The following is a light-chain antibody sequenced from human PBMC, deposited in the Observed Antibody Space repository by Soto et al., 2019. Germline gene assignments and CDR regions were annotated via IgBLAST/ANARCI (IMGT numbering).Light chain of an antibody. J-gene: IGKJ5*01. Sequence: EIVMTQSASTLSGSPGERATLSWGASQSVSSYLAWYQQKPGQAPRLLIYDASNRATGIPARFSGSAYGTDFNLTISSLEPEDFAVYYCQQRSNWPITFGQGTRLEIK. CDR1: QSVSSY. CDR3: QQRSNWPIT. CDR2: DAS. V-gene: IGKV3-11*01.